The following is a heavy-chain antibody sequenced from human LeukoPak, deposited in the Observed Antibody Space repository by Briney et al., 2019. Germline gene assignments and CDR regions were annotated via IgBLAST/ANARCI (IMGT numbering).Heavy chain of an antibody. Sequence: TGGSLRLSCAASGFTFSSSWMSWVRQAPGKGLEWVANINQDGSEKYYVASLKGRFTISRDNAKNSLYLQMNSLRAEDTAVYYCARSGKIYFDWLLDYWGQGTLVTVSS. CDR3: ARSGKIYFDWLLDY. J-gene: IGHJ4*02. V-gene: IGHV3-7*01. CDR2: INQDGSEK. D-gene: IGHD3-9*01. CDR1: GFTFSSSW.